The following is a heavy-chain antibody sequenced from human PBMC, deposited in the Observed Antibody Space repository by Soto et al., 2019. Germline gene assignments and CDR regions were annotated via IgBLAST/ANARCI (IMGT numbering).Heavy chain of an antibody. J-gene: IGHJ5*02. Sequence: PSETLSLTCTVSGGSISSYYWSWIRQPPGKGLEWIGYIYYSGSTNYNPSLKSRVTISVDTSKNQFSLKLSSVTAADTAVYYCAREGIAVAGRRWFDPWGQGTLVTVSS. D-gene: IGHD6-19*01. CDR2: IYYSGST. CDR3: AREGIAVAGRRWFDP. V-gene: IGHV4-59*01. CDR1: GGSISSYY.